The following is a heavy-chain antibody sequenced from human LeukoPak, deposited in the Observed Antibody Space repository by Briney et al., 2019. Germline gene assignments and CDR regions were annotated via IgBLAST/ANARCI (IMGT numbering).Heavy chain of an antibody. CDR2: INHSGST. CDR1: GGSFSGYY. Sequence: SETLSLTCAVYGGSFSGYYWSWIRQPPGKGLERIGEINHSGSTNYNPSLKSRVTISVDTSKNQFSLKLSSVTAADTAVYYCARGPGPSRQYSGSYYRDYWGQGTLVTVSS. CDR3: ARGPGPSRQYSGSYYRDY. J-gene: IGHJ4*02. D-gene: IGHD1-26*01. V-gene: IGHV4-34*01.